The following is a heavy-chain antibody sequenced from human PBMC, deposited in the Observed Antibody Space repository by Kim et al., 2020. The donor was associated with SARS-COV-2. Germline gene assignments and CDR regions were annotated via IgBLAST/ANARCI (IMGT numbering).Heavy chain of an antibody. CDR3: ARDRGAVAGPRRNWFDP. J-gene: IGHJ5*02. V-gene: IGHV1-3*01. CDR1: GYTFTSYA. CDR2: INAGNGNT. D-gene: IGHD6-19*01. Sequence: ASVKVSCKASGYTFTSYAMHWVRQAPGQRLEWMGWINAGNGNTKYSQKFQGRVTITRDTSASTAYMELSSLRSEDTAVYYCARDRGAVAGPRRNWFDPWGQGTLVTVSS.